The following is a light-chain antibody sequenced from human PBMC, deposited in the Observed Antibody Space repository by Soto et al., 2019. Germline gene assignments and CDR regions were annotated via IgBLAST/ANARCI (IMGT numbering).Light chain of an antibody. CDR1: QGIARY. V-gene: IGKV1-39*01. CDR3: QQSYSSPPT. Sequence: DIQMTQSPSSLSASVGGRVTIACRASQGIARYLNWYQQRPGRAPKLLIYAATKLEGGVPSRFTGAGSGPDFTLTISSLQPEDFATYYCQQSYSSPPTFGQGTKVDI. J-gene: IGKJ1*01. CDR2: AAT.